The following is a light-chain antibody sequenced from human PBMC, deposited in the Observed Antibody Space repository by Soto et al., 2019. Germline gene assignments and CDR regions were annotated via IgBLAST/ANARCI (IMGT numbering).Light chain of an antibody. J-gene: IGKJ1*01. V-gene: IGKV1-39*01. CDR3: QQSYSTPWT. CDR2: AAS. CDR1: QSITNY. Sequence: DIQMTQSPSSLSASVADRVTITCRASQSITNYLNWYQQKPGKAPKLLIYAASSLQSGVPSRFNGSESGTDFTLSISSLQPEDFATYYCQQSYSTPWTFGQGTKVDI.